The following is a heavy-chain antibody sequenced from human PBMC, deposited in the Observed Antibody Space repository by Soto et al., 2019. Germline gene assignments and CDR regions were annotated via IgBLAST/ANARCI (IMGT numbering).Heavy chain of an antibody. J-gene: IGHJ4*02. V-gene: IGHV3-33*01. CDR3: ARDFAVAGPDY. D-gene: IGHD6-19*01. CDR2: IWYDGSTK. Sequence: QVQLVESGGGVVQPGRSLRLSCAASGFIFTSYGMHWVRQAPGKGLEWVALIWYDGSTKYYADSVKGRFTISSDNIKNMVSLQMNSLRAEDTSVYYCARDFAVAGPDYWGQGTLVTVSS. CDR1: GFIFTSYG.